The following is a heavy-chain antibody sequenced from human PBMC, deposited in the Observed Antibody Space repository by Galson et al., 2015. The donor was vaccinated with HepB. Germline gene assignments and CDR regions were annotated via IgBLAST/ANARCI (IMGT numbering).Heavy chain of an antibody. D-gene: IGHD3-10*01. CDR3: ARDFYYGSGEDYYYYMDV. Sequence: SVKVSCKASGYTFTTYAMHWVRQAPGQRLEWMGWINTGNGNTKYPQSFQGRVTITRDTSANTAYMELSSLRSEDTAVYYCARDFYYGSGEDYYYYMDVWGKGTTATVSS. CDR2: INTGNGNT. V-gene: IGHV1-3*04. CDR1: GYTFTTYA. J-gene: IGHJ6*03.